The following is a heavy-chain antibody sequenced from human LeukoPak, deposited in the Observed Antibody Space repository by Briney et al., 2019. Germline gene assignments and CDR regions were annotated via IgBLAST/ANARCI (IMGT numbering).Heavy chain of an antibody. D-gene: IGHD3-10*01. CDR2: IYYSGST. J-gene: IGHJ6*02. CDR3: ARGAYYYGSGSYYNFYYYGMDV. V-gene: IGHV4-61*01. Sequence: SETLSLTCTVSGGSVSSGSYYWSWIRQPPGKGLEWIGYIYYSGSTNYNPSLKSRVTISVDTSKNQFSLKLSSVTAADTAVYYCARGAYYYGSGSYYNFYYYGMDVWGQGTTVTVSS. CDR1: GGSVSSGSYY.